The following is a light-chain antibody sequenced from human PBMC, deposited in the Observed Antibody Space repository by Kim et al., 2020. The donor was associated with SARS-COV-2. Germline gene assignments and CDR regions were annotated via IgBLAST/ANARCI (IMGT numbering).Light chain of an antibody. J-gene: IGKJ2*01. CDR2: YAS. V-gene: IGKV6-21*02. CDR3: HQSFSLPHT. Sequence: SVAPREKVTITCRASQSIGSGLHWFQQKPGQSPKLLIKYASQSISGVPSRFSGSGSGTDFTLTINSLEGEDVATYYCHQSFSLPHTFGQGTKLEI. CDR1: QSIGSG.